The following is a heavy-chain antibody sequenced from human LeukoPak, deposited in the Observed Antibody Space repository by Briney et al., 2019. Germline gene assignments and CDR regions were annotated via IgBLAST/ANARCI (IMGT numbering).Heavy chain of an antibody. Sequence: PGGSLRLSCAASGFTFSTYSMNWVRQVPGKGLEWVSCISSSGTYIYYADSVKGRFTISRDDAENSLYLQMNSLRVEDTAVYYCARDTASSGYYYEEGFDYWGQGTLVTVSS. D-gene: IGHD3-22*01. V-gene: IGHV3-21*06. CDR3: ARDTASSGYYYEEGFDY. J-gene: IGHJ4*02. CDR1: GFTFSTYS. CDR2: ISSSGTYI.